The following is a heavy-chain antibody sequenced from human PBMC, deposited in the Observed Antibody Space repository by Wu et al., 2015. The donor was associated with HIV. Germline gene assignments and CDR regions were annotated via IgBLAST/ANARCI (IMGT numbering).Heavy chain of an antibody. CDR2: FSPKDGEK. V-gene: IGHV1-24*01. Sequence: QVQLVQSRAEVKKPGASVKVSCKVSGYILSRISMHWVRQAPGKGLEWMGGFSPKDGEKIYAQKFQGRVTIIEDISTDIAYMEVRSLTSEDTAIYYCLTGIAAADTTYYFDYWGQGTLVTVSS. J-gene: IGHJ4*02. CDR3: LTGIAAADTTYYFDY. CDR1: GYILSRIS. D-gene: IGHD6-13*01.